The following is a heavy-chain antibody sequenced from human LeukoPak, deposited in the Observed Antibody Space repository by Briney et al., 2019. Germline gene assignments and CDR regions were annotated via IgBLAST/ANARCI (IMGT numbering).Heavy chain of an antibody. D-gene: IGHD1-26*01. CDR1: GGSFSGYY. J-gene: IGHJ4*02. CDR2: INHSGGT. CDR3: ARGPMTVGASPFDY. Sequence: PSETLSLTCAVYGGSFSGYYWSWIRLPPGKGLEWIGEINHSGGTNYNPSLKSRVTISVDTSKNQFSLKLSSVAAADTAVYYCARGPMTVGASPFDYWGQGTLVTVSS. V-gene: IGHV4-34*01.